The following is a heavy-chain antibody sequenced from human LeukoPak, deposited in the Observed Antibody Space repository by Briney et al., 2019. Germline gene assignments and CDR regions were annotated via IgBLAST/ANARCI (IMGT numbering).Heavy chain of an antibody. CDR3: PRGGSYCSGGSCYSDYYYYYYMDV. D-gene: IGHD2-15*01. V-gene: IGHV1-2*02. CDR2: INPNSGGT. J-gene: IGHJ6*03. Sequence: ASVKVSCKASGYTFTGYDMHWVRQAPGQGLEWMGWINPNSGGTNYAQKVQGRVTMTRDTSISTAYMELSRLRSDDPAVYYCPRGGSYCSGGSCYSDYYYYYYMDVWGKGTTVTVSS. CDR1: GYTFTGYD.